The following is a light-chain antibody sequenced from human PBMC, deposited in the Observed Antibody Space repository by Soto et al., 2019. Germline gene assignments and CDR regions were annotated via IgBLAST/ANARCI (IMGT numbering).Light chain of an antibody. Sequence: QSVLTQPASVSGSPGQSITISCTGTSSDIGGYNYVSWYQQHPGKAPKLMIYDVSNWPSGVSNRFSGSKSGNTASLTISGLQAEDEADYYCCSYASSSVYVFGTGTQLTVL. CDR3: CSYASSSVYV. CDR2: DVS. CDR1: SSDIGGYNY. J-gene: IGLJ1*01. V-gene: IGLV2-14*01.